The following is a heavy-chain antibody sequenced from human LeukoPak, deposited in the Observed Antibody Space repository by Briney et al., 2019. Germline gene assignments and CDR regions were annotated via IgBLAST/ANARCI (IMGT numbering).Heavy chain of an antibody. Sequence: GGSLRLSCTASGFTFGDYAMSWFRQAPGKGLEWVGFIRSKAYGGTTEYAASVKGRFTISRDDSKSIAYLQMNSLKTEDTAVYYCTRDSSGWHVYYYYYMDVWGKGTTVTISS. CDR3: TRDSSGWHVYYYYYMDV. J-gene: IGHJ6*03. D-gene: IGHD6-19*01. CDR2: IRSKAYGGTT. V-gene: IGHV3-49*03. CDR1: GFTFGDYA.